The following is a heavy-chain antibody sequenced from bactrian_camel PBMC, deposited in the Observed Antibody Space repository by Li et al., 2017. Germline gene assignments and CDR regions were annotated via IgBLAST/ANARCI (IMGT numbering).Heavy chain of an antibody. CDR1: GVTFSNHY. V-gene: IGHV3-2*01. J-gene: IGHJ4*01. Sequence: QLVESGGGLVQPGGSLRLSCEASGVTFSNHYMTWVRQAPGKGLEWVSSIYRDGSITYYEDSVKGRFTISLDKAKKILYLQMNCLKPEDTAMYYCAADFHYCYTGPGATALPHLYGHWGQGTQVTVS. D-gene: IGHD2*01. CDR3: AADFHYCYTGPGATALPHLYGH. CDR2: IYRDGSIT.